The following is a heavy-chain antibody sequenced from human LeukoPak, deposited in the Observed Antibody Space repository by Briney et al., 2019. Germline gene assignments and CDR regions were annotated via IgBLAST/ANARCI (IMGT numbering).Heavy chain of an antibody. Sequence: GASVKVSCKASGYTFTGYYMHWVRQAPGQGLEWMGWINPNSGGTNYAQKFQGRVTMTRDTSISTAYMELSRLRSDDTAVYYCARELLDYYYYGMDVWGQGTTVTVSS. J-gene: IGHJ6*02. CDR2: INPNSGGT. CDR3: ARELLDYYYYGMDV. CDR1: GYTFTGYY. D-gene: IGHD1-26*01. V-gene: IGHV1-2*02.